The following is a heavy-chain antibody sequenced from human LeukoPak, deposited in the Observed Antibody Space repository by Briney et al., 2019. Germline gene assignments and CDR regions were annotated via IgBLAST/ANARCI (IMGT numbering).Heavy chain of an antibody. V-gene: IGHV3-23*01. CDR2: ISAGGGGT. Sequence: PGGSLRLSCAASGFTFTSYAMGWVRQAPGKGLEWVSGISAGGGGTYYADSVKGRFTISRDNSKSTPYLQMNSLRAEDTAIYYCAKDLRSGSNYGFFDYWGQGTLVTVSS. CDR1: GFTFTSYA. J-gene: IGHJ4*02. D-gene: IGHD3-10*01. CDR3: AKDLRSGSNYGFFDY.